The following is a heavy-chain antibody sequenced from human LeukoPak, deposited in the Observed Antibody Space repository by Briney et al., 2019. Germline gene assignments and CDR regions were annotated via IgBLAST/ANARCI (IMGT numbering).Heavy chain of an antibody. V-gene: IGHV3-33*06. Sequence: PGGSLRLSCAASGFTFSSYGMHWVRQAPGKGLEWVAVVWYDGSNKYYADSVKGRFTISRDNSKNTLYLQMNSLRAEDTAVYYCAKGVARDLFWTLAYWGQGTLVTVSS. D-gene: IGHD3/OR15-3a*01. CDR3: AKGVARDLFWTLAY. CDR1: GFTFSSYG. CDR2: VWYDGSNK. J-gene: IGHJ4*02.